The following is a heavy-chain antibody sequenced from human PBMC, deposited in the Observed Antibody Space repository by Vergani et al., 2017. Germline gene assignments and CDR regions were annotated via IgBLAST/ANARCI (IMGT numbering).Heavy chain of an antibody. D-gene: IGHD3-22*01. CDR3: ARDGTESVGSSGDYAHLLYY. J-gene: IGHJ4*02. CDR1: GFGFKNFA. V-gene: IGHV3-30*03. Sequence: QVSLVESGGGVVQPGRSLTLTCSASGFGFKNFAMHWVRQAPGKGLEWVATRSEDGTHDYYEPSVRGRFAVSRDNVKNTMYLQMDRLTTDDTAVYFCARDGTESVGSSGDYAHLLYYWGQGILGTVSS. CDR2: RSEDGTHD.